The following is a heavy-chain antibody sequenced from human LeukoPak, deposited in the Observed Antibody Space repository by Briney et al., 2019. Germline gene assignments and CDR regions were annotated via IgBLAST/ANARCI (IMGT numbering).Heavy chain of an antibody. J-gene: IGHJ4*02. Sequence: PSETLSLTCIVSGGSISSYYWSWIRQPPGKGLEWIGYSSNIGGTNYNPSLKSRVTISVDTSKNQFSLKLSSVTAADTAVYYCARGTFDSSGYYLFDYWGQGTLVTVSS. CDR2: SSNIGGT. V-gene: IGHV4-59*12. CDR1: GGSISSYY. CDR3: ARGTFDSSGYYLFDY. D-gene: IGHD3-22*01.